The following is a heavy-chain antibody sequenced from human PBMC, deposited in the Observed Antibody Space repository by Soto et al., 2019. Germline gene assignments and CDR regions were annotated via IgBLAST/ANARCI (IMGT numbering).Heavy chain of an antibody. J-gene: IGHJ4*02. Sequence: GGSLRLSCAATRITFSSYGMHWVRQAPGKGLEWVAVIWYDGSNKYYADSVKGRFTISRDNSKNTLYLQMNSLRAEDTAVYYRASGGLVPAAPTFDYWGQGTLVTVSS. CDR2: IWYDGSNK. V-gene: IGHV3-33*01. CDR1: RITFSSYG. CDR3: ASGGLVPAAPTFDY. D-gene: IGHD2-2*01.